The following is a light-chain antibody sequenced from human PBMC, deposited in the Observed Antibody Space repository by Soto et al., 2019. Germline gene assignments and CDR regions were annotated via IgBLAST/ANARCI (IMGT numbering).Light chain of an antibody. Sequence: ELLMTQSPATLSVSPGERATLSCRASQSISSDVAWYQQKPGQAPRLLIYGAYTRATGIQARFSGSGSGTEFTLTIKSLQSEDFAVYYCQQYNNWPRTFGQGTKVDI. V-gene: IGKV3-15*01. CDR3: QQYNNWPRT. CDR1: QSISSD. J-gene: IGKJ1*01. CDR2: GAY.